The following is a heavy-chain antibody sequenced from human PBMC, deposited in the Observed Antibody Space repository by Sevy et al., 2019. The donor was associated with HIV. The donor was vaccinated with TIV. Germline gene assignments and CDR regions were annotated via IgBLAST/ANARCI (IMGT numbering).Heavy chain of an antibody. CDR3: ARDIPLDGEGYCSGGSCSPYYYGMDV. J-gene: IGHJ6*02. CDR2: ISSSSSYI. V-gene: IGHV3-21*01. D-gene: IGHD2-15*01. Sequence: GGSLRLSCAASGFTFSSYSMNWVRQAPGKGLEWVSSISSSSSYIYYADSVKGRFTISRDNAKNSLYLQMNSLRAGDTAVYYCARDIPLDGEGYCSGGSCSPYYYGMDVWGQGTTVTVSS. CDR1: GFTFSSYS.